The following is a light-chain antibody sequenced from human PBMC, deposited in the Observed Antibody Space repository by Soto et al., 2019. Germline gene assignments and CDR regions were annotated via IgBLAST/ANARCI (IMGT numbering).Light chain of an antibody. Sequence: DIQMTQSPSTLSASVGDRVTITCRASQSFSSSLAWYQQKPGKAPKLLIFDASSLESGVPSRFSGSGSGTEFTLTISSLQPYDFVTYYCQQYNSYPLTFGGGTRVEIK. CDR3: QQYNSYPLT. CDR2: DAS. V-gene: IGKV1-5*01. CDR1: QSFSSS. J-gene: IGKJ4*01.